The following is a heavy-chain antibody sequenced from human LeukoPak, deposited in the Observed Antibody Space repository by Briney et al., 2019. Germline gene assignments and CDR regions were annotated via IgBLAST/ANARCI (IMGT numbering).Heavy chain of an antibody. V-gene: IGHV3-23*01. Sequence: GGSLRLSCAASGFTFSSYSMNWVRQAPGKGLEWVSSISGSGGGTYYADSVRGRFTISRDNSKNTLYLQMNSLRAEDTAVYYCARDPRDGYNYDYWGQGTLVTVSS. J-gene: IGHJ4*02. D-gene: IGHD5-24*01. CDR2: ISGSGGGT. CDR3: ARDPRDGYNYDY. CDR1: GFTFSSYS.